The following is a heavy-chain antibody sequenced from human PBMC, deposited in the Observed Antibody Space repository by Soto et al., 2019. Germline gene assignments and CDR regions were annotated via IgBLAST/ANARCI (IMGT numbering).Heavy chain of an antibody. J-gene: IGHJ4*02. V-gene: IGHV3-23*01. D-gene: IGHD3-9*01. CDR2: MSGSGGSI. Sequence: GGSLILSCAGAGFTFSDYAISWVRQSPGKGLEWVSAMSGSGGSIYYADSVKGRFTISRDNSKNTVYLQMSSLRGEDTAVYYCAKTFGSHWLLDYWGQGTLVTV. CDR1: GFTFSDYA. CDR3: AKTFGSHWLLDY.